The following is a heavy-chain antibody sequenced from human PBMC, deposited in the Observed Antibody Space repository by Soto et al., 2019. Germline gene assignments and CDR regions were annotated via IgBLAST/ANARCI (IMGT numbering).Heavy chain of an antibody. V-gene: IGHV1-24*01. J-gene: IGHJ4*02. CDR2: FDPEDGEI. CDR3: ATGGPAGDFDN. Sequence: QVHLVQSGAEGKKPGASLKVSCKVSGYSLNELSIHWVRQAPGKGLEWMGGFDPEDGEIVYAQKFQGRVTMTEDTSTDTANMDLSSLRSEDTAVYYCATGGPAGDFDNWGQGTLVTVSS. CDR1: GYSLNELS. D-gene: IGHD3-10*01.